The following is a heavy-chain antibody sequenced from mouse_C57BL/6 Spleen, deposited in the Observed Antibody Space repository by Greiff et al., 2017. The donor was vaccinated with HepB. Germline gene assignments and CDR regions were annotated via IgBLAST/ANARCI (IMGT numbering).Heavy chain of an antibody. J-gene: IGHJ3*01. V-gene: IGHV1-26*01. CDR2: INPNNGGT. D-gene: IGHD1-1*01. CDR1: GYTFTDYY. Sequence: VQLQQSGPELVKPGASVKISCKASGYTFTDYYMNWVKQSHGKSLEWIGDINPNNGGTSYNQKFKGKATLTVDKSSSTAYMELRSLTSEDSAVYYCARCTTVVADFAYWGQGTLVTVSA. CDR3: ARCTTVVADFAY.